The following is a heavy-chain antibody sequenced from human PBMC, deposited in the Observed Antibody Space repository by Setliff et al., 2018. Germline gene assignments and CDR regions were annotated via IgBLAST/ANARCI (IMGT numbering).Heavy chain of an antibody. D-gene: IGHD3-22*01. Sequence: KTSETLSLTCTVSGGSITTSSYSWGWIRQPPGKGLEWIGNIYHSGTTYYNPSVRSRVTISVDTSKNQFTLKLSSVTAADTAVYFCARRPYQHYDSSGYSVNYYMDVWGKGTTVTVSS. J-gene: IGHJ6*03. CDR1: GGSITTSSYS. CDR3: ARRPYQHYDSSGYSVNYYMDV. V-gene: IGHV4-39*01. CDR2: IYHSGTT.